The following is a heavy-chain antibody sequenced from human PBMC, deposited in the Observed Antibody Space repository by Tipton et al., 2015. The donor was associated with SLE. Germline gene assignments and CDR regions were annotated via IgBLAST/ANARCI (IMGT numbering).Heavy chain of an antibody. Sequence: TLSLTCTVSGGSISSSSYYWGWIRQPPGRGLEWIGSIYYSGSGTTYYNPSLKSRVTISVDTSKNQFSLKLSSVTAADTALYYCARPGDHDYWGQGTLVTVSS. V-gene: IGHV4-39*01. J-gene: IGHJ4*02. CDR3: ARPGDHDY. CDR2: IYYSGSGTT. D-gene: IGHD3-10*01. CDR1: GGSISSSSYY.